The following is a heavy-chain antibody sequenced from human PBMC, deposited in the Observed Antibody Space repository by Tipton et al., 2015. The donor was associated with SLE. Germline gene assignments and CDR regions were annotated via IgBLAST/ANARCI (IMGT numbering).Heavy chain of an antibody. V-gene: IGHV4-30-4*01. CDR1: GGSISSGDYY. Sequence: TLSLTCTVSGGSISSGDYYWSWIRQPPGKGLEWIGYIYYSGITHYNPSLKSRLSISVDTSKNQFSLRLTSVTAADTAVYYCARDMRGGLFFDYWGQGTLVTVSS. CDR3: ARDMRGGLFFDY. J-gene: IGHJ4*02. D-gene: IGHD2-15*01. CDR2: IYYSGIT.